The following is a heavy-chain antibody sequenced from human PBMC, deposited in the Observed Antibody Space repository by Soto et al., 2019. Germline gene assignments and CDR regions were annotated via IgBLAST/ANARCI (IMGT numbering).Heavy chain of an antibody. J-gene: IGHJ5*02. V-gene: IGHV4-34*01. CDR3: ARAVTVFGLVSRFWSDP. D-gene: IGHD3-3*01. CDR2: INHSGST. CDR1: GWSFSGYY. Sequence: SETLSLTCAFYGWSFSGYYWSWIRQPPGKGLEWIGEINHSGSTNYNPSLKSRVAISIDTSRNQFSLKLSSLTAADRAVYFCARAVTVFGLVSRFWSDPWGQGTVVTVSS.